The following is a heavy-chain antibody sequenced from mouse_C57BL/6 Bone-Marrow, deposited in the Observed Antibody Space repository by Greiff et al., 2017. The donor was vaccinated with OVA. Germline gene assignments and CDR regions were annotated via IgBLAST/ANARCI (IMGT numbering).Heavy chain of an antibody. CDR2: IWWDDDK. CDR3: ARRPEDGSSRYFDV. D-gene: IGHD1-1*01. J-gene: IGHJ1*03. CDR1: GFSLSTFGMG. Sequence: QVTLKVSGPGILQPSQTLSLTCSFSGFSLSTFGMGVGWIRQPSGKGLEWLAHIWWDDDKYYTPALNSRLTISKDTSKNQVFLKIANVDTADTATYYCARRPEDGSSRYFDVWGTGTTVTVSS. V-gene: IGHV8-8*01.